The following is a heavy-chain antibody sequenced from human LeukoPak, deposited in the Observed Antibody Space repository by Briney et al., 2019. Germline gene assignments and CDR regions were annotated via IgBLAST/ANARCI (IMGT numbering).Heavy chain of an antibody. D-gene: IGHD4-17*01. J-gene: IGHJ4*02. CDR2: INPNSGGT. CDR3: SIPTVSSFDC. Sequence: GASVKVSCKASGYTFTGYYMHWVRQAPGQGPEWMGRINPNSGGTNYAQKFQGSVTMTRDTSISTAYMELSRLRSDDTAVYYCSIPTVSSFDCWGQGTLVTVSS. V-gene: IGHV1-2*06. CDR1: GYTFTGYY.